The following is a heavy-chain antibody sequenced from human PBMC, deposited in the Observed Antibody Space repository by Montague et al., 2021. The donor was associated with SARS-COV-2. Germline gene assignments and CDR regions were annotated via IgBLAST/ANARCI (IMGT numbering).Heavy chain of an antibody. CDR3: AREDAGYWYFDL. V-gene: IGHV4-39*02. Sequence: ICYTGTTFYNPSLMSRVTMSVDTSKNQFSLQLSPVTAADTAVFYCAREDAGYWYFDLWGRGTRGTVSS. D-gene: IGHD1-1*01. CDR2: ICYTGTT. J-gene: IGHJ2*01.